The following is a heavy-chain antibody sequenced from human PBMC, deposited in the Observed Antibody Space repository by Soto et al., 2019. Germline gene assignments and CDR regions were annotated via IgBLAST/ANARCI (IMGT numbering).Heavy chain of an antibody. V-gene: IGHV4-4*07. CDR3: ATRVGANDY. D-gene: IGHD1-26*01. CDR2: IYSSGSA. Sequence: SETLSLTCTVSGGYISTYYLSWIRQPAGKGLEWIWHIYSSGSANYNPSLKSRVSMSVDTSKNQLSLKLNSVTAADTDVYYCATRVGANDYWGQGALVTVSS. J-gene: IGHJ4*02. CDR1: GGYISTYY.